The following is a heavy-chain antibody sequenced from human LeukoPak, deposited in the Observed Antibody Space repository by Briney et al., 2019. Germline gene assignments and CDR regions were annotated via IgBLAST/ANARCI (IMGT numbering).Heavy chain of an antibody. J-gene: IGHJ4*02. V-gene: IGHV3-23*01. CDR1: GFTLSSYA. D-gene: IGHD2-21*02. Sequence: PGGSLRLSCAASGFTLSSYAVSWVRQAPGKGLEWVSAISDTGNTYHADSVKGRFTISRDSSKNTLFLQMNRLRPEDAAVYYCAKSHHVTAIDYWGQGTLVTVSS. CDR3: AKSHHVTAIDY. CDR2: ISDTGNT.